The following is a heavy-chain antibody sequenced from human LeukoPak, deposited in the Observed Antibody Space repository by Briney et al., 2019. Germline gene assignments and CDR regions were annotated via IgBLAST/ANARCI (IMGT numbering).Heavy chain of an antibody. V-gene: IGHV4-38-2*01. CDR3: ARRGGAARSYYIDY. D-gene: IGHD6-6*01. CDR2: IYHSGST. CDR1: GYSISSGYY. Sequence: SETLSLTCGVSGYSISSGYYWGWIRQPPGKGLEWIGSIYHSGSTYYNPSLKSRVTISVDTSKNQFSLKLSSVTAADTAVYYCARRGGAARSYYIDYWGQGTLVTVSS. J-gene: IGHJ4*02.